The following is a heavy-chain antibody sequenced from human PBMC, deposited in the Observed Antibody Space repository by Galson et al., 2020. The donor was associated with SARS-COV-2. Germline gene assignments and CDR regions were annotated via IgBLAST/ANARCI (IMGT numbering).Heavy chain of an antibody. V-gene: IGHV3-23*01. Sequence: GGSLRLSCAASGFTFNTYAMSWVRQAPGQGLEWVATISGSGDRTSYADAVKGRFIISRDSSKNTLYLQMNSLRAEDTALYYCAKDVTGGGFFDYWGQGTLVTVSS. D-gene: IGHD3-16*01. CDR2: ISGSGDRT. J-gene: IGHJ4*02. CDR1: GFTFNTYA. CDR3: AKDVTGGGFFDY.